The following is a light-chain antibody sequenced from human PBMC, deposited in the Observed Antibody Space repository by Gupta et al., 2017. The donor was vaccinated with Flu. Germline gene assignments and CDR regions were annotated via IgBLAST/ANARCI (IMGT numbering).Light chain of an antibody. Sequence: QSAPTQPRSVSGSPGQSVTISCTGTSSDVGSSNRVSWYQQRPGKAPKLILYDVTERPSGVPDRFSCSTSGNTATLSISGLQADEEAYYYCSSHAGSGTWVFGTGNTVTVL. CDR3: SSHAGSGTWV. J-gene: IGLJ1*01. CDR2: DVT. V-gene: IGLV2-11*01. CDR1: SSDVGSSNR.